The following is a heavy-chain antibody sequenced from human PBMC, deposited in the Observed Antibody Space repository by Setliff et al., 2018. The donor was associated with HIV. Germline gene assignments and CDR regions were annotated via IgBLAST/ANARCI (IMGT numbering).Heavy chain of an antibody. J-gene: IGHJ4*02. CDR1: GGSISSHY. D-gene: IGHD3-10*01. Sequence: SETLSLTCTVSGGSISSHYWSWIRQPPLKGLEWIGYIHYSGSSNYNPSLKSRVTISVDTSKNQFSLRLSSVTAADTAAYYCARGRGVIKEKPFDEWGQGTLVTVS. CDR2: IHYSGSS. CDR3: ARGRGVIKEKPFDE. V-gene: IGHV4-59*11.